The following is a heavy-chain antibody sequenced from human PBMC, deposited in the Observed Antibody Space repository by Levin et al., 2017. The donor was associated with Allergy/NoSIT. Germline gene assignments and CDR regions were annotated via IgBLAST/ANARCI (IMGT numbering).Heavy chain of an antibody. CDR1: GGSFSGYY. CDR3: ARDRNKANVIAARPSWFDP. D-gene: IGHD6-6*01. CDR2: INHSGST. Sequence: PGGSLRLSCAVYGGSFSGYYWSWIRQPPGKGLEWIGEINHSGSTNYNPSLKSRVTISVDTSKNQFSLKLSSVTAADTAVYYCARDRNKANVIAARPSWFDPWGQGTLVTVS. V-gene: IGHV4-34*01. J-gene: IGHJ5*02.